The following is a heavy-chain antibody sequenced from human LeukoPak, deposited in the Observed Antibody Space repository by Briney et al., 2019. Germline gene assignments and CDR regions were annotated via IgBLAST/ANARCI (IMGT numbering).Heavy chain of an antibody. CDR3: ARAHYDYVWGRRTQYFDY. CDR1: GGSISSYY. Sequence: PSETLSLTCTVSGGSISSYYWSWIRQPPGKGLEWIGNIYYSGSTNYNPSLKSRVTISVDTSKNQFSLKLSSVTAADTAVYYCARAHYDYVWGRRTQYFDYWGQGTLVTVSS. CDR2: IYYSGST. J-gene: IGHJ4*02. D-gene: IGHD3-16*01. V-gene: IGHV4-59*01.